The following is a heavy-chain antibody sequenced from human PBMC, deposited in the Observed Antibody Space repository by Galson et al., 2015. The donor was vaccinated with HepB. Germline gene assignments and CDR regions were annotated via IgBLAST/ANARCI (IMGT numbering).Heavy chain of an antibody. CDR3: AKESLAFDYDSNGYLIN. J-gene: IGHJ4*02. V-gene: IGHV3-30*18. CDR1: GFTFSSYG. Sequence: SLRLSCAASGFTFSSYGMHWVRQAPGKGLEWVAVISYDGSNKEYADSVKGRFTISRDNSKNALYLQMNSLRAEDTAVYYCAKESLAFDYDSNGYLINWGQGTLVTVSS. D-gene: IGHD3-22*01. CDR2: ISYDGSNK.